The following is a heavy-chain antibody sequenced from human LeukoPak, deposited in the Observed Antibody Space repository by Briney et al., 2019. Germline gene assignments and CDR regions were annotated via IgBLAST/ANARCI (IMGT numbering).Heavy chain of an antibody. CDR2: IYYSGST. Sequence: SETLSLTCTVSGGSISSYYWSWIRQPPGKGLEWIGYIYYSGSTNYNPSLKSRVTISVDTSKNQFSLKLSSVTAADTAVYYCARGYCSSTSCLKFNFDYWGQGTLVTVSP. CDR3: ARGYCSSTSCLKFNFDY. D-gene: IGHD2-2*01. V-gene: IGHV4-59*01. J-gene: IGHJ4*02. CDR1: GGSISSYY.